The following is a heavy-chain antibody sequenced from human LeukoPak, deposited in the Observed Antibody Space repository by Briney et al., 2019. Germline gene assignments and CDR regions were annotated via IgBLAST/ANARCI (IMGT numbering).Heavy chain of an antibody. CDR3: AKVAGGGYSYGHGDY. D-gene: IGHD5-18*01. V-gene: IGHV3-74*01. CDR1: GFTFSSYR. J-gene: IGHJ4*02. Sequence: PGGSLRLSCAASGFTFSSYRMHWVRQAPGKGLVWVSRIDTDGSSTTYADSVKGRFTISRDNSKNTLYLQMSSLRAEDTAVFYCAKVAGGGYSYGHGDYWGQGTLVTVSS. CDR2: IDTDGSST.